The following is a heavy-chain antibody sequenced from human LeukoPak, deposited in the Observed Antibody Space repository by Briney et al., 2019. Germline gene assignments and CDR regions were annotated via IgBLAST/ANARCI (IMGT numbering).Heavy chain of an antibody. D-gene: IGHD3-10*01. CDR2: IYYSGST. CDR3: ARSPITMVRGVTFLYFDY. Sequence: PSETLSLTCTVSGGSISSYYWSWIRQPPGKGLEWIGYIYYSGSTNYNPSLKSRVTISVDTSKNQFSLKLSSVTAADTAVYYCARSPITMVRGVTFLYFDYWGQGTLVTVSS. V-gene: IGHV4-59*01. J-gene: IGHJ4*02. CDR1: GGSISSYY.